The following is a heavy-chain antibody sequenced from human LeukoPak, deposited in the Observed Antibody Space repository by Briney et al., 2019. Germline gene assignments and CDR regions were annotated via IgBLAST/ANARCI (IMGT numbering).Heavy chain of an antibody. Sequence: GGSLILSCASSGFTFSSYGMHWVRQAPGKGLEWASGIDWNGGSTGYADSVKGRFTISTDNSKNTLYLKMNSLRAEDTGVYYCARRAGGYSHPYDYWGQGILVTVSS. CDR2: IDWNGGST. D-gene: IGHD4-23*01. V-gene: IGHV3-20*04. CDR1: GFTFSSYG. J-gene: IGHJ4*02. CDR3: ARRAGGYSHPYDY.